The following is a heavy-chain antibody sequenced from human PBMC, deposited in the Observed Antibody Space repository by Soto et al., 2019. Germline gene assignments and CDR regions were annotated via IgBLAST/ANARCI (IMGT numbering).Heavy chain of an antibody. J-gene: IGHJ5*02. CDR3: ARHIPYCSSTSCYYNWFDP. D-gene: IGHD2-2*01. V-gene: IGHV4-39*01. CDR2: IYYSGST. Sequence: PSETLSLTCTVSGGSISSSSYYWGWIRQPPGKGLEWIGSIYYSGSTYYNPSLKSRVTISVDTSKNQFSLKLSSVTAADTAVYYCARHIPYCSSTSCYYNWFDPWGQGTLVTVSS. CDR1: GGSISSSSYY.